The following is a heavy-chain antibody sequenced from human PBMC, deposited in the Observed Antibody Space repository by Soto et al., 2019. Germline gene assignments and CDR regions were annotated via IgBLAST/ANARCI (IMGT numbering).Heavy chain of an antibody. D-gene: IGHD3-22*01. Sequence: GESLKISCKGSGYSFAGYWITWVRQKPGKGLEWMGRIDPSDSQTYYSPSFRGHVTISATKSITTVFLQWSSLRASDTTLYYCARQIYDSDTGPNFQYYFDSWGQGAPVTVSS. CDR2: IDPSDSQT. CDR1: GYSFAGYW. V-gene: IGHV5-10-1*01. J-gene: IGHJ4*02. CDR3: ARQIYDSDTGPNFQYYFDS.